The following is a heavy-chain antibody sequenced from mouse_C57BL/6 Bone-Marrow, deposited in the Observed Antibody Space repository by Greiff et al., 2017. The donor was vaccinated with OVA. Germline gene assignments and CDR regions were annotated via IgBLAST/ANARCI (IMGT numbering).Heavy chain of an antibody. Sequence: VQLKQPGAELVRPGSSVKLSCKASGYTFTSYWMHWVKQRPIQGLAWIGNIDPSASETHYNQKFKDKATLTVDKSSSTAYMQLSSLTSEDSAVYYGARVRGGNPYYFDYWGQGTTLTVSS. D-gene: IGHD2-1*01. CDR2: IDPSASET. CDR3: ARVRGGNPYYFDY. J-gene: IGHJ2*01. CDR1: GYTFTSYW. V-gene: IGHV1-52*01.